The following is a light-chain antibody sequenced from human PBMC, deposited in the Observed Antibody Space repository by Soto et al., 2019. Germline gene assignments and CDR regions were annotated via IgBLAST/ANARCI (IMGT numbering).Light chain of an antibody. CDR3: QKYESSPEYI. Sequence: PGERATLSCRASQRVSSNYLAWYQQKPGQAPRLLLFGASSRATGIPDRFSGSGSGTDFTLTISRLEPEDFAVYYCQKYESSPEYIFGRGPKRETK. J-gene: IGKJ2*01. V-gene: IGKV3-20*01. CDR2: GAS. CDR1: QRVSSNY.